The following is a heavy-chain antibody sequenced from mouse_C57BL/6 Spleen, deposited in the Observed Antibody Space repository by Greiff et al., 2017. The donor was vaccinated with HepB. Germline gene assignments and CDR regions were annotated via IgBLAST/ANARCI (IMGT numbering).Heavy chain of an antibody. D-gene: IGHD3-2*02. CDR1: GFTFSDYY. Sequence: EVQGVESGGGLVQPGGSLKLSCAASGFTFSDYYMYWVRQTPEKRLEWVAYISNGGGSTYYPDTVKGRFTISRDNAKNTLYLQMSRLKSEDTAMYYCASTDSSGYSYAMDYWGQVTSVTVSS. J-gene: IGHJ4*01. CDR3: ASTDSSGYSYAMDY. CDR2: ISNGGGST. V-gene: IGHV5-12*01.